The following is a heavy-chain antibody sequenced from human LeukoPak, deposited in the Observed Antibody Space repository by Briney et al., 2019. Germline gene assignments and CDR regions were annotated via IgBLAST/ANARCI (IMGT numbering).Heavy chain of an antibody. Sequence: GGSLRLSCAASGFSVSSNYMSWVRQAPGKGLEWVSVFYVGGATYYADSVKGRFTISRDNSENTLYLQMKSLRAEDTAVYYCARGDGYNFFDYWGQGTLVTVSS. CDR3: ARGDGYNFFDY. V-gene: IGHV3-53*01. D-gene: IGHD5-24*01. CDR1: GFSVSSNY. CDR2: FYVGGAT. J-gene: IGHJ4*02.